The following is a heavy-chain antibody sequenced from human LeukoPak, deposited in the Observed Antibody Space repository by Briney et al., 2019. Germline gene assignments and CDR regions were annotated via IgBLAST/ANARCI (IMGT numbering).Heavy chain of an antibody. Sequence: GGSLRLSCTASGFTFRSFSMNWVRQAPGKGLEWVSAIDSSTTRIYYANSVRGRFTISRDNAKNSLDLQMNSLRAEDTAVYYCVRGGTYCDSTCKGADYWGQGTLVAVSS. CDR2: IDSSTTRI. J-gene: IGHJ4*02. CDR3: VRGGTYCDSTCKGADY. V-gene: IGHV3-21*01. CDR1: GFTFRSFS. D-gene: IGHD2/OR15-2a*01.